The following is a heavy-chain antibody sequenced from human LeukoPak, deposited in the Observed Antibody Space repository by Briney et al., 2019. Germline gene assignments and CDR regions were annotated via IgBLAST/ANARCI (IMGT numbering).Heavy chain of an antibody. V-gene: IGHV3-21*01. D-gene: IGHD6-6*01. Sequence: GGSLRLSCAASGFTFSSYSMNWVRQAPGKGLEWVSSISSSSSYIYYADSVKGRFTISRDNAKNSLYLQMNSLRAEDTAVYYCARDDIAARPEYYYYMDVWGKGTTVTVSS. J-gene: IGHJ6*03. CDR1: GFTFSSYS. CDR3: ARDDIAARPEYYYYMDV. CDR2: ISSSSSYI.